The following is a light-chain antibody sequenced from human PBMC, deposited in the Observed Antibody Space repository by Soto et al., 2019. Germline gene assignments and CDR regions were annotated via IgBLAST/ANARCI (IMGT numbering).Light chain of an antibody. CDR3: QSYDSSLSGVV. CDR2: GNS. J-gene: IGLJ2*01. Sequence: QSVLTQPPSVSGAPGQRVTISCTGSSSNIGAGYDVHWYQQLPGTAPKLLIYGNSNRPSGVPDRFSGSKSDTSASPAITGLQAEDEADYYCQSYDSSLSGVVFGGGTKLTVL. CDR1: SSNIGAGYD. V-gene: IGLV1-40*01.